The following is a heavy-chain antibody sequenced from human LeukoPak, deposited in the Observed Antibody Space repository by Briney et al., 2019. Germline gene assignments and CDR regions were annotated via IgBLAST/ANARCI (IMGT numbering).Heavy chain of an antibody. CDR3: ASPTYYYDSSGYSSYFDY. V-gene: IGHV4-39*01. D-gene: IGHD3-22*01. CDR2: IYYSGST. J-gene: IGHJ4*02. CDR1: GGSISSSSYY. Sequence: PSETLSLTCTVSGGSISSSSYYWGWIRKPPGKGLEWIGSIYYSGSTYYNPSLKSRVTISVDTSKNQFSLKLSSVTAADTAVYYCASPTYYYDSSGYSSYFDYWGQGTLVTVSS.